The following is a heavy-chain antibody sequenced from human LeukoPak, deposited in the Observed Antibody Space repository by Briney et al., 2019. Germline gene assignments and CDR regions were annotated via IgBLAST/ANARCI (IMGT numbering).Heavy chain of an antibody. CDR2: IYHSGST. CDR1: GGSINTGSYY. Sequence: SETLSLTCTVSGGSINTGSYYWAWIRQPPGKGLEWIGYIYHSGSTYYNPSLKSRVTISVDRSKNQFSLKLSSVTAADTAVYYCARGWDNWFDPWGQGTLVTVSS. D-gene: IGHD1-26*01. J-gene: IGHJ5*02. CDR3: ARGWDNWFDP. V-gene: IGHV4-30-2*01.